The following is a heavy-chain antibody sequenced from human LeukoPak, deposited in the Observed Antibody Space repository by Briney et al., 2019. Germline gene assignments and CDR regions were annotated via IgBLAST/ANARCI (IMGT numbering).Heavy chain of an antibody. CDR1: GFTFSTYS. CDR3: ARTQSGSYGFDY. D-gene: IGHD1-26*01. Sequence: GGSLRLSCAASGFTFSTYSMNWVRQAPGKGLEGVSSISSSSSYIYYADSVKGRFTISRDNAKNSLYLQMNSLRAEDTAVYYCARTQSGSYGFDYWGQGTLVTVSS. CDR2: ISSSSSYI. V-gene: IGHV3-21*01. J-gene: IGHJ4*02.